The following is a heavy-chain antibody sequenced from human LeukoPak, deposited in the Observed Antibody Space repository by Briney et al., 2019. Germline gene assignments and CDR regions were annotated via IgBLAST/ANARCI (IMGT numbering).Heavy chain of an antibody. CDR1: GFTFSSFS. CDR3: ARTSSEYNFWSGYYGVFDY. Sequence: PGGSLRLSCAVSGFTFSSFSMNWVRQAPGRGLEWVSSISSSSSYIYYADSLKGRFTISRDNAKNSLYLQMNSLRAEDTAVYYCARTSSEYNFWSGYYGVFDYWGQGTLVTVSS. V-gene: IGHV3-21*01. CDR2: ISSSSSYI. D-gene: IGHD3-3*01. J-gene: IGHJ4*02.